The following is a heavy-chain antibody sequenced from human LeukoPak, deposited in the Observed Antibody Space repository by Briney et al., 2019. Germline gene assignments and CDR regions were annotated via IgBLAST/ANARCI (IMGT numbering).Heavy chain of an antibody. D-gene: IGHD2-2*01. CDR1: GFTFSSYA. V-gene: IGHV3-23*01. J-gene: IGHJ4*02. CDR2: ISGSGGST. CDR3: AKGSSTSCYYGHFDY. Sequence: PGRSLRLSCAASGFTFSSYAMSWVRQAPGKGLEWVSAISGSGGSTYYADSVKGRFTISRDNSKNTLYLQMNSLRAEDTAVYYCAKGSSTSCYYGHFDYWGQGTLVTVSS.